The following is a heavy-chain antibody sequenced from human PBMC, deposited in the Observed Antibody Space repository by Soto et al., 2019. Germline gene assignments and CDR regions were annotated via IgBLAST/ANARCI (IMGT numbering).Heavy chain of an antibody. D-gene: IGHD6-13*01. Sequence: GGSLRLSCAASGFTFSSYAMSWVRQAPGKGLEWVSAISGSGGSTYYADSVKGRFTISRDNSKNTLYLQMGSLRAEDTAVYYCAKSIQAAEPHLRAFDIWGQGTMVTVSS. CDR1: GFTFSSYA. CDR3: AKSIQAAEPHLRAFDI. J-gene: IGHJ3*02. CDR2: ISGSGGST. V-gene: IGHV3-23*01.